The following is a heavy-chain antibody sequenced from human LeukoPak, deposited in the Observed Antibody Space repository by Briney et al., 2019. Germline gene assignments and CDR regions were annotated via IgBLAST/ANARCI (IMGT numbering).Heavy chain of an antibody. D-gene: IGHD2-15*01. CDR1: GGTFSSYA. J-gene: IGHJ6*02. CDR3: ARDEVVAATYYYGMDV. Sequence: PVKVSFKASGGTFSSYAISWVRQAPGQGPEWVGGIIPIFGTANYALKFQGRVTITADESTSTAYMELSSLRSEDTAVYYCARDEVVAATYYYGMDVWGQGTTVTVSS. CDR2: IIPIFGTA. V-gene: IGHV1-69*13.